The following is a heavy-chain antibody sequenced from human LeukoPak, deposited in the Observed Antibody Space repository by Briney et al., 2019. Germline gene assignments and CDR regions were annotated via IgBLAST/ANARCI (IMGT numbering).Heavy chain of an antibody. D-gene: IGHD3-22*01. CDR3: VKAYYYDSSGYFRPFDY. J-gene: IGHJ4*02. CDR2: ISSNGGST. V-gene: IGHV3-64D*06. CDR1: GFTFSSYA. Sequence: PGGSLRLSCSASGFTFSSYAMHWVRQAPGKGLEYVSAISSNGGSTYYADSVKGRFTISRDNSKNTLYLQMSSLRAEDTAVYYCVKAYYYDSSGYFRPFDYWGQGTLVTVSS.